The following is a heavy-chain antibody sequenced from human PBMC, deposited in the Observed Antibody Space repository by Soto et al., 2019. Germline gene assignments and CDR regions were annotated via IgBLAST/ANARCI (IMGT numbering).Heavy chain of an antibody. CDR1: GGTFSSYA. Sequence: QVQLVQSGAEVKKPGSSVKVSCKASGGTFSSYAISWVRQAPGQGLEWMGGIIPIFGTANYAQKFQGRVTIAADDSTSTAYMEMSSLRSEDTAVYYCARCIPYYDFWSGYYGRDYYYGMDDWGQGTTVTVSS. D-gene: IGHD3-3*01. J-gene: IGHJ6*02. CDR2: IIPIFGTA. CDR3: ARCIPYYDFWSGYYGRDYYYGMDD. V-gene: IGHV1-69*01.